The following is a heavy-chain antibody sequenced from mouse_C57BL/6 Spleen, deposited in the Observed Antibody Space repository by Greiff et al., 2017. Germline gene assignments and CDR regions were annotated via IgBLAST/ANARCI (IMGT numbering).Heavy chain of an antibody. Sequence: VQLKESGPELVKPGASVKIPCKASGYTFTDYNMDWVKQSHGKSLEWIGDINPNNGGTIYNQKFKGKATLTVDKSSSTAYMELRSLTSEDTAVYYCARGGNYDQGYYFDYWGQGTTLTVSS. J-gene: IGHJ2*01. D-gene: IGHD2-1*01. CDR3: ARGGNYDQGYYFDY. CDR1: GYTFTDYN. V-gene: IGHV1-18*01. CDR2: INPNNGGT.